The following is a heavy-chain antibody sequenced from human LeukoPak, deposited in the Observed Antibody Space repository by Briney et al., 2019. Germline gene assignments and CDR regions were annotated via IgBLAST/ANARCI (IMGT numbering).Heavy chain of an antibody. CDR1: GYTFSDYF. V-gene: IGHV1-18*04. D-gene: IGHD2-2*01. CDR3: ARGYSSTSFSFDY. J-gene: IGHJ4*02. Sequence: GASVKVSCKASGYTFSDYFVHWVRQAPGQGLEWMGWISAYNGNTNYAQKLQGRVTMTTDTSTSTAYMELRSLRSDGTAVYYCARGYSSTSFSFDYWGQGTLVTVSS. CDR2: ISAYNGNT.